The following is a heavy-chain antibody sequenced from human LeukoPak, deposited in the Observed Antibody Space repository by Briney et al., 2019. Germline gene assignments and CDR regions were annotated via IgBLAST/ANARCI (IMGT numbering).Heavy chain of an antibody. V-gene: IGHV1-3*01. CDR1: GYTFTSYA. Sequence: AASVKVSCKASGYTFTSYAMHWVRQAPGQRLEWMGWINAGNGNTKYSQKFQGRVTITRDTSASTAYMELSSLRSEDTAVYYCARDHDSSGYPLYYFDYWGQGTLVTVSS. CDR3: ARDHDSSGYPLYYFDY. CDR2: INAGNGNT. D-gene: IGHD3-22*01. J-gene: IGHJ4*02.